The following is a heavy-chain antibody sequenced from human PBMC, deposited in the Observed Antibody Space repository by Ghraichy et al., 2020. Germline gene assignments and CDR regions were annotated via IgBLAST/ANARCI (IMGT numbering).Heavy chain of an antibody. V-gene: IGHV3-21*04. J-gene: IGHJ4*02. Sequence: GGSLRLSCAASGFTFSDYRMNWVRQAPGKGLEWVSSISSSGGYIYYADSLKGRFTISRDNANNLLYRHMNSLRAEDTAMYYSARSPGYCSTTTCYGVNFDYWGQGTLVTVSS. CDR1: GFTFSDYR. CDR3: ARSPGYCSTTTCYGVNFDY. CDR2: ISSSGGYI. D-gene: IGHD2-2*01.